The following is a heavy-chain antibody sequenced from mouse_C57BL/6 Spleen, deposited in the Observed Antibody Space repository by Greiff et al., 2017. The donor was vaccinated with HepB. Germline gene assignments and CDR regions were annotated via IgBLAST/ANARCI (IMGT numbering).Heavy chain of an antibody. D-gene: IGHD2-3*01. J-gene: IGHJ2*01. CDR3: ARSGDGYYGWYYFDY. CDR2: IYPGDGDT. CDR1: GYAFSSSW. V-gene: IGHV1-82*01. Sequence: VQLQQSGPELVKPGASVKISCKASGYAFSSSWMNWVKQRPGKGLEWIGRIYPGDGDTNYNGKFKGKATLTADKSSSTAYMQPSSLKSEDSAVYFCARSGDGYYGWYYFDYWGQGTTLTVSS.